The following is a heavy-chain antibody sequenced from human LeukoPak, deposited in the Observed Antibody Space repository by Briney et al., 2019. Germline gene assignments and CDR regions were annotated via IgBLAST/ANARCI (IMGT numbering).Heavy chain of an antibody. CDR1: GYTFTGYY. D-gene: IGHD3-22*01. CDR3: ARGAAGDSNNHYYDSSGANWFDP. J-gene: IGHJ5*02. V-gene: IGHV1-2*02. CDR2: INPNSGGT. Sequence: ASVKVSCKASGYTFTGYYMHWVRQAPGQGLEWMGWINPNSGGTNYAQKFQGRVTMTRDTSISTAYMELSRLRSDDTAVYYCARGAAGDSNNHYYDSSGANWFDPWGQGTLVTVSS.